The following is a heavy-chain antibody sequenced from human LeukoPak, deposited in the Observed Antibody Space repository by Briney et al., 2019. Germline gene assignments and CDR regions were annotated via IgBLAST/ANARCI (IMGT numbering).Heavy chain of an antibody. D-gene: IGHD1-26*01. V-gene: IGHV1-8*01. J-gene: IGHJ1*01. CDR3: VRGRFIAGAGD. CDR1: GFTLTICD. Sequence: ASVKVSCKTSGFTLTICDINWVRQATGQGLEWMGWMNGNSGDTGYAQKFQGRVTMTRNTSISTAYMELSNLRSEDTAVYYCVRGRFIAGAGDWGQGTPVTVPS. CDR2: MNGNSGDT.